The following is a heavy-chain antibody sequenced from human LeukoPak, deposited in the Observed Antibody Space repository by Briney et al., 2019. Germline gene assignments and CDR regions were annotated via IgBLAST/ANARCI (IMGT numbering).Heavy chain of an antibody. CDR3: ARGIAVAGTSLLINDAFDI. V-gene: IGHV3-23*01. Sequence: GGSLRLSCAASGFTFSSYAMTWVRQAPGKGLEWVSTICGSGGSTYYADSVKGRFTISRDNSKNTLYLQMNSLRAEDTAVYYCARGIAVAGTSLLINDAFDIWGQGTMVTVSS. D-gene: IGHD6-19*01. CDR2: ICGSGGST. J-gene: IGHJ3*02. CDR1: GFTFSSYA.